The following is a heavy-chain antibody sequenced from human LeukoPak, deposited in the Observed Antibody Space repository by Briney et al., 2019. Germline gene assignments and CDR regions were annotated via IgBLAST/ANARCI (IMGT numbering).Heavy chain of an antibody. Sequence: SETLSLTCTVSGGSITSSFWSWIRQPPGKGLEWIGYVHYSGVTNSNPSLKSRVTISVDTSKNQFSLKLNSVTAADTAVYFCARYYCPGGSCSHFDYWGQGALVTVSS. J-gene: IGHJ4*02. V-gene: IGHV4-59*01. CDR3: ARYYCPGGSCSHFDY. CDR2: VHYSGVT. CDR1: GGSITSSF. D-gene: IGHD2-8*02.